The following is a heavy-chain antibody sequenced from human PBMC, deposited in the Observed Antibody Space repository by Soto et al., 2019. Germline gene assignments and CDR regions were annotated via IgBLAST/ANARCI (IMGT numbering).Heavy chain of an antibody. D-gene: IGHD2-21*02. CDR3: ARAYCGGDCSTDYFDY. Sequence: QVQLVESGGGVVQPGRSLRLSCAASGFTFSSYAMHWVRQAPGKGLEWVAVISYDGSNKYYADSVKGRFTISRDNSKNTLYLQMNSLRAEDTAVYYCARAYCGGDCSTDYFDYWGQGTLVTVSS. CDR2: ISYDGSNK. V-gene: IGHV3-30-3*01. J-gene: IGHJ4*02. CDR1: GFTFSSYA.